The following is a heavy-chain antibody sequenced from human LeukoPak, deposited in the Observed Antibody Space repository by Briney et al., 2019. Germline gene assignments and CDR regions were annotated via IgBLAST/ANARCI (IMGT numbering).Heavy chain of an antibody. CDR2: ISYDGSNK. CDR3: AGFRGYSYGLDY. Sequence: PGGSLSLSGAASGFTLRSNARHWVGRAQGKGWGGVAFISYDGSNKYYADSVKGRFTISRDNSKNTLYLQMNSLRAGDTAVYYCAGFRGYSYGLDYWGQGTLVTVSS. V-gene: IGHV3-30-3*01. D-gene: IGHD5-18*01. J-gene: IGHJ4*02. CDR1: GFTLRSNA.